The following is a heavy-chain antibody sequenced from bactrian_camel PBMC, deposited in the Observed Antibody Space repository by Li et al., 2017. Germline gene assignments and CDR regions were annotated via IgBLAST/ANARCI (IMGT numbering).Heavy chain of an antibody. V-gene: IGHV3S60*01. CDR3: AAEKFELVLNVLRPSEYGN. Sequence: VQLVESGGGSVQPGGSLRLSCAASGYGRENYCLAWFRRTPGKERDFVSAIDTDGTTKYADSVKGRFTISKNNPKNTLTLQMNSLKPEDTAMYYCAAEKFELVLNVLRPSEYGNWGQGTQVTVS. J-gene: IGHJ4*01. D-gene: IGHD5*01. CDR1: GYGRENYC. CDR2: IDTDGTT.